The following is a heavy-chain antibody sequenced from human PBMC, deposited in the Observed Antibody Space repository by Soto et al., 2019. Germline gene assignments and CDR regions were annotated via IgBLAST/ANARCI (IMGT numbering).Heavy chain of an antibody. CDR2: IIPILGIA. Sequence: QVQLVQSGAEVKKPGSSVKVSCKASGGTFSSYTISWVRQAPGQGLEWMGRIIPILGIANYAQKFQGRVTITADKSTSTAYMELSSLRSEDTAVYYGASLDYGDYGPIDCWGQGTLVTVSS. V-gene: IGHV1-69*02. D-gene: IGHD4-17*01. CDR1: GGTFSSYT. CDR3: ASLDYGDYGPIDC. J-gene: IGHJ4*02.